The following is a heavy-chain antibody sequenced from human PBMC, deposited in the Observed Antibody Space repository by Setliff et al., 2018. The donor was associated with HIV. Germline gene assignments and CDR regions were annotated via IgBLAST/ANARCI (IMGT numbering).Heavy chain of an antibody. CDR1: GGSFSSSE. D-gene: IGHD2-15*01. Sequence: SVKVSCKASGGSFSSSEISWVRQAPGQGLEWMGGIIPLFGTPKYAQKFQGRVTISADTSTDTAYVELSSLRSEDTAVYYCATFPIECSGGSCYASGVDYWGQGTLVTVSS. CDR2: IIPLFGTP. CDR3: ATFPIECSGGSCYASGVDY. J-gene: IGHJ4*02. V-gene: IGHV1-69*06.